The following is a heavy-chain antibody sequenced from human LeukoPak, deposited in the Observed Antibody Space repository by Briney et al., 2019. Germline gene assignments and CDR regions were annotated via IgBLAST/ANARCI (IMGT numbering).Heavy chain of an antibody. V-gene: IGHV1-2*02. CDR2: INPNSGGT. CDR3: ARVRGTGVVTAIYRY. J-gene: IGHJ4*02. CDR1: GYTFTGYY. Sequence: ASVKVSCKASGYTFTGYYMHWVRQAPGQGLEWMGWINPNSGGTNYAQKFQGRVTMTRDTSISTAYMELSRLRSDDTAVYYCARVRGTGVVTAIYRYWGQGTLVTVSS. D-gene: IGHD2-21*02.